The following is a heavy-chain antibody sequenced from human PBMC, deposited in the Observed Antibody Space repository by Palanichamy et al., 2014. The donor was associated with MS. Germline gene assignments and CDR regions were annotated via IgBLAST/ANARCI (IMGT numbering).Heavy chain of an antibody. D-gene: IGHD1-26*01. CDR1: GFTFSSYS. J-gene: IGHJ3*02. V-gene: IGHV3-48*02. CDR3: ARDVIVGPTINAFDI. CDR2: ITSSSSAI. Sequence: EVQLVEVWGRLGTAGGSLRLSCVASGFTFSSYSMNWVRQAPGKGLEWVSYITSSSSAIYYADSVKGRFTISRDNAKNSLYLQMNSLRDEDTAVYYCARDVIVGPTINAFDIWGQGTMVTVS.